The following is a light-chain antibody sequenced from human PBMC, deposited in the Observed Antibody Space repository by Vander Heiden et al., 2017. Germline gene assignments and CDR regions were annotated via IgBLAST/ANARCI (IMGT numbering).Light chain of an antibody. CDR3: SSFAGTDTYVV. CDR2: DVN. J-gene: IGLJ2*01. V-gene: IGLV2-11*01. Sequence: QSVLTQPRSVSGCPGQSITNGCTVTSSDIGAYNYVSWYQQYSNKAPKLVISDVNQRPSGVPDRVSGSKSGTTASLTISGLQAGDEADYFCSSFAGTDTYVVFGGGTKLTVL. CDR1: SSDIGAYNY.